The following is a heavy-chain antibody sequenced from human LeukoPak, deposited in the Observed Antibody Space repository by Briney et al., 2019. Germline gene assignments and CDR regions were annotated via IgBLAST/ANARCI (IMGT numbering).Heavy chain of an antibody. CDR2: IYSGGST. CDR3: ARDSGSYWSFDY. D-gene: IGHD1-26*01. J-gene: IGHJ4*02. CDR1: GFTVSSNY. Sequence: GGSLRLSCAASGFTVSSNYMSWVRQAPGKGLEWVSVIYSGGSTYYADSVKGRFTISRDNSKNTLYLQMNSLRAEDTAVYYCARDSGSYWSFDYWGQGTPVTVSS. V-gene: IGHV3-66*02.